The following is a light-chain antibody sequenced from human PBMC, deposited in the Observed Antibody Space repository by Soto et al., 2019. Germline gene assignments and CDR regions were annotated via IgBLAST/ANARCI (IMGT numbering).Light chain of an antibody. V-gene: IGKV3-20*01. J-gene: IGKJ1*01. Sequence: EIVLTQSPGTLSLSPGERATLSCRASQRVGSNFLSWYQQRPGRAPRLLIYAASNRATGMPDRFSGSGSGTDFTRFISRREREYFAVYYCQQYGSSPRTFGQCIKVEIK. CDR2: AAS. CDR3: QQYGSSPRT. CDR1: QRVGSNF.